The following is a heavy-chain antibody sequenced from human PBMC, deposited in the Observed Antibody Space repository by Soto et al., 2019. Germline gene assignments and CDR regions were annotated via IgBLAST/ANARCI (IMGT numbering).Heavy chain of an antibody. CDR2: INPNSGGT. CDR3: ARGGDSSSWYIGRYYYGMDV. CDR1: GYTFTGYY. Sequence: ASVKVSCKASGYTFTGYYMHWVRQAPGQGLEWMGWINPNSGGTNYAQKNQGWVTMTRDTSISTAYMELSRLRSDDTAVYYCARGGDSSSWYIGRYYYGMDVWGQGTTVTVSS. J-gene: IGHJ6*02. V-gene: IGHV1-2*04. D-gene: IGHD6-13*01.